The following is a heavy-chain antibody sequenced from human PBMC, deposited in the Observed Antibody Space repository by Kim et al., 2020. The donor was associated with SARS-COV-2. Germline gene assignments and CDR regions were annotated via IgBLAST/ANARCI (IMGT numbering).Heavy chain of an antibody. D-gene: IGHD6-13*01. CDR1: GGSISSYY. Sequence: SETLSLTCTVSGGSISSYYWSWIWQPPGKGLEWIGYIYYSGSTNYNPSLKSRVTISVDTSKNQFSLKLSSVTAADTAVYYCARAGSSWYAPRYYFDYWGQGTLVTVSS. V-gene: IGHV4-59*01. CDR3: ARAGSSWYAPRYYFDY. J-gene: IGHJ4*02. CDR2: IYYSGST.